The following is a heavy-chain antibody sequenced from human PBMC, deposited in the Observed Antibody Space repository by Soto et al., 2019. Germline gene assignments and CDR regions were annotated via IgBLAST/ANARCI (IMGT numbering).Heavy chain of an antibody. J-gene: IGHJ4*02. CDR1: GFTFSTYG. CDR3: ARDGLMGVTNLAAD. D-gene: IGHD2-21*02. V-gene: IGHV3-30*03. CDR2: ISNAGSDT. Sequence: QVQLVESGGGVVQPGRSLRLSCAASGFTFSTYGMHWVRQAPGKGLEWVAVISNAGSDTYYADSVKGRFTISRDNSKNTLYVQMNSLSAEDTAVYYCARDGLMGVTNLAADWGQGTLVTVSS.